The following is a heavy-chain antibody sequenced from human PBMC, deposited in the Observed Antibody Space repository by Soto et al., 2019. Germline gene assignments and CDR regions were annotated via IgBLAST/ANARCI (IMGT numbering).Heavy chain of an antibody. CDR1: GYTFTSYG. CDR3: ARDRFGDSSGWYLVY. D-gene: IGHD6-19*01. Sequence: GASVKVSCKASGYTFTSYGISWVRQAPGQGLEWMGWISAYNGNTNYAQKLQGRVTMTTDTSTSTAYMELRSLRSDDTAVYYCARDRFGDSSGWYLVYWGQGTLVTVS. V-gene: IGHV1-18*04. J-gene: IGHJ4*02. CDR2: ISAYNGNT.